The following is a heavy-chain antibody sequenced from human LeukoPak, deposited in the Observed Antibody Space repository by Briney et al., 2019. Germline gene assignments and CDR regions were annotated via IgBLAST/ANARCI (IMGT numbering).Heavy chain of an antibody. D-gene: IGHD3-10*02. CDR1: GYTFTSYN. Sequence: ASVKVSCKASGYTFTSYNINWVRQAIGQGLEWMGWMNPNSGNTGYAQKFQGRVSMTRDTSISTVYMELSSLRSEDTAVYYCARGPVEAVFGVSTEDWGQGTTVTVSS. V-gene: IGHV1-8*01. CDR2: MNPNSGNT. CDR3: ARGPVEAVFGVSTED. J-gene: IGHJ6*02.